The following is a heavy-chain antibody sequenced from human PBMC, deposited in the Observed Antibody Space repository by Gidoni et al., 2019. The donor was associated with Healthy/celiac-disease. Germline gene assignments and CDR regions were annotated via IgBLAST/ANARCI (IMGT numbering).Heavy chain of an antibody. D-gene: IGHD2-2*01. CDR3: AKTNAFGGQSYCSSTSCYPFDY. CDR2: ISGSGGST. J-gene: IGHJ4*02. Sequence: TGKGLEWVSGISGSGGSTYYADSVKGRFTISRDNSKNTLYLQMNSLRAEDTAVYYCAKTNAFGGQSYCSSTSCYPFDYWGQGTLVTVSS. V-gene: IGHV3-23*01.